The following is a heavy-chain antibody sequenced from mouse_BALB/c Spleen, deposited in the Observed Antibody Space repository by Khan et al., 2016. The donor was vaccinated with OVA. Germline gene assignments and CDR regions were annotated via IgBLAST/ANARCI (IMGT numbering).Heavy chain of an antibody. CDR3: ASRNYFGYTCAY. Sequence: QVQLQQSGAELARPGASVKLSCKAAGYTFTDYYINWVKQRTGQGLEWIGEISPGSGDTYYNERFKGKATLTADKSSSTAYMQLSSLTSEASAVYFCASRNYFGYTCAYWGQGTLVTVSA. J-gene: IGHJ3*01. CDR2: ISPGSGDT. V-gene: IGHV1-77*01. CDR1: GYTFTDYY. D-gene: IGHD1-2*01.